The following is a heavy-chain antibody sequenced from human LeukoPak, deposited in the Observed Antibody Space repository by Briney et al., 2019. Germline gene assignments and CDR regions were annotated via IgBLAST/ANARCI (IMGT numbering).Heavy chain of an antibody. V-gene: IGHV4-61*02. Sequence: PSQTLSLTCTVSGGSISSGSYYWSWIRQPAGKGLEWIGRIYTSGSTNYNPSLKSRVTISVDTSKNQFSLKLSSVTAADTAVHYCARHPRIAAAASYYFDYWGQGTLVTVSS. J-gene: IGHJ4*02. CDR3: ARHPRIAAAASYYFDY. CDR2: IYTSGST. D-gene: IGHD6-13*01. CDR1: GGSISSGSYY.